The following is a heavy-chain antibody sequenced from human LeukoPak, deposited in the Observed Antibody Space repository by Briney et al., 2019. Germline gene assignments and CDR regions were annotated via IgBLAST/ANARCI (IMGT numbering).Heavy chain of an antibody. J-gene: IGHJ4*02. V-gene: IGHV1-46*03. D-gene: IGHD5-24*01. CDR2: INPSGGST. Sequence: ASVKVSCKASGYTFTSYYMHGLRQAPGQRLAWMGIINPSGGSTSYAENVQGRFTMTRDTSTSTVYMELSSLRSEDTAVYYCASFKSGGSDGYPLAGSYWGQGTLVTVSS. CDR3: ASFKSGGSDGYPLAGSY. CDR1: GYTFTSYY.